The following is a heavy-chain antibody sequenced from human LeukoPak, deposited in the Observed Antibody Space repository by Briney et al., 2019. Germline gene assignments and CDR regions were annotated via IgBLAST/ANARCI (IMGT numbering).Heavy chain of an antibody. CDR2: INPNTGGT. V-gene: IGHV1-2*06. CDR3: AKVPPSITAAGNWLGP. J-gene: IGHJ5*02. CDR1: GYTFTGYF. Sequence: ASVKVSCKAPGYTFTGYFIHWVRQAPGQGLEWMGRINPNTGGTDYAQKFQGRVTMTRDTSITTAYMELSRLTSDDTAIYYCAKVPPSITAAGNWLGPWGQGALVTVSS. D-gene: IGHD6-13*01.